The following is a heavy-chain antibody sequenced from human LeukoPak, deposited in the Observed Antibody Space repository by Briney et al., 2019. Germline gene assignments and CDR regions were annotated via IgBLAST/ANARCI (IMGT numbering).Heavy chain of an antibody. J-gene: IGHJ4*02. CDR2: IYYSGST. D-gene: IGHD5-24*01. CDR1: GGSISSYY. Sequence: SETLSLTCTVSGGSISSYYWSWIRQPPGKGLEWIGYIYYSGSTNYNPSLKSRVTISVDTSKNQFSLKLSSVTAADTAVYYCARKSREGYNFDYWGQGTLVTVSS. V-gene: IGHV4-59*01. CDR3: ARKSREGYNFDY.